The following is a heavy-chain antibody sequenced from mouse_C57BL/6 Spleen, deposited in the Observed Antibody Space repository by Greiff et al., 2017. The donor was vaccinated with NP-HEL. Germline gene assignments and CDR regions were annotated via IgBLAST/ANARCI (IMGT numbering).Heavy chain of an antibody. CDR1: GYSITSGYY. CDR2: ISYDGSN. J-gene: IGHJ1*03. Sequence: EVKLMESGPGLVKPSQSLSLTCSVTGYSITSGYYWNWIRQFPGNKLEWMGYISYDGSNNYNPSLKNRISITRDTSKNQFFLKLNSVTTEDTATYYCARGERAPGYFDVWGTGTTVTVSS. D-gene: IGHD3-3*01. CDR3: ARGERAPGYFDV. V-gene: IGHV3-6*01.